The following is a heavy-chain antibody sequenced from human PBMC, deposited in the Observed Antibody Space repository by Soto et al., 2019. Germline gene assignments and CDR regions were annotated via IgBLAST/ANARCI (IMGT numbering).Heavy chain of an antibody. CDR1: GFSLSNARMG. CDR3: AQNPGIAVAGTRPGWFDP. D-gene: IGHD6-19*01. Sequence: QVTLKESGPVLVKPTETLTLTCTVSGFSLSNARMGVSWIRQPPGKALEWLAHIFSNDEKSYSTSLKSRLTISKDTSKSQVVLTMTNMDPVDTATYYCAQNPGIAVAGTRPGWFDPWGQGTLVTVSS. CDR2: IFSNDEK. V-gene: IGHV2-26*01. J-gene: IGHJ5*02.